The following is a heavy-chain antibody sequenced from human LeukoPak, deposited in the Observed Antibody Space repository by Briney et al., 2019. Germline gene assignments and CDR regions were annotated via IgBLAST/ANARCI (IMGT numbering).Heavy chain of an antibody. CDR1: GGSISSYY. J-gene: IGHJ4*02. V-gene: IGHV4-4*07. D-gene: IGHD1-7*01. CDR2: ISTNGVT. CDR3: AREESAKVGTMIY. Sequence: PSETLSLTCIVSGGSISSYYWNYIRQPVGKGLEWIGRISTNGVTSYNPSLKSRVTMSLDTSKNQFSLKLTSATAADTAVYYCAREESAKVGTMIYWGQGTLVTVSS.